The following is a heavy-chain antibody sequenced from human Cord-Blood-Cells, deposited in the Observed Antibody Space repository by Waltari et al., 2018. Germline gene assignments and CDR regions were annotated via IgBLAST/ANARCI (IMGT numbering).Heavy chain of an antibody. V-gene: IGHV4-34*01. Sequence: QVQLQQWGAGLLKPSETLSLTCAVYGGSFSGYYWRWNRQPPGKGLEWIGEINRSGSTNYNPSLKSRVTISVDTSKNQFSLKLSSVTAADTAVYYCARGTWYYDFWSGYLNWFDPWGQGTLVTVSS. CDR3: ARGTWYYDFWSGYLNWFDP. CDR2: INRSGST. J-gene: IGHJ5*02. D-gene: IGHD3-3*01. CDR1: GGSFSGYY.